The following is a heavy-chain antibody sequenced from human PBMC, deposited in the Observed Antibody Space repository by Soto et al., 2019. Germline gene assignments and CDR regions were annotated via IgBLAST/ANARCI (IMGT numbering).Heavy chain of an antibody. CDR3: ARGDCSSTSCYERYYYYYGMDV. Sequence: ASVTVSFKGSGYTFTGYYMHWVRQAPGRGLEWMGWINPNSGGTNYAQKFQGWVTMTRDTSISTAYMELSRLRSDDTAVYYCARGDCSSTSCYERYYYYYGMDVWGQGTTVTV. CDR2: INPNSGGT. V-gene: IGHV1-2*04. CDR1: GYTFTGYY. D-gene: IGHD2-2*01. J-gene: IGHJ6*02.